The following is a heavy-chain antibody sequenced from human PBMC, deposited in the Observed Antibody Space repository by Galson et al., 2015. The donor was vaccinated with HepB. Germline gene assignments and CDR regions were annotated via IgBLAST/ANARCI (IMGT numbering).Heavy chain of an antibody. V-gene: IGHV3-7*01. CDR1: GFTFSTSW. D-gene: IGHD3-10*01. J-gene: IGHJ5*02. Sequence: SLRLSCAASGFTFSTSWMSWVRQAPGKGLEWVARIKGDGSEKNYVDSVKGRFTISRDNSKNTLYIQMNSLRVEDTAVYYCARGFGEAKFDPCGQGTLVTVSS. CDR2: IKGDGSEK. CDR3: ARGFGEAKFDP.